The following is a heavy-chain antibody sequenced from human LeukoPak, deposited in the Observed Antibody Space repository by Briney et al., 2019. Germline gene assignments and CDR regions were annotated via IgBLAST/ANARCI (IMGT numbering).Heavy chain of an antibody. V-gene: IGHV3-7*01. CDR1: GFTSSSYA. D-gene: IGHD1-26*01. CDR2: IKQDGSER. CDR3: SRDKGSYPSFDY. Sequence: GGSLRLSCAASGFTSSSYAMSWVRQAPGKGLEWVANIKQDGSERYYVDSVKGRFTISRDNVKKSLYLQMNSLRAEDTAVYYCSRDKGSYPSFDYWGQGTLVTVSS. J-gene: IGHJ4*02.